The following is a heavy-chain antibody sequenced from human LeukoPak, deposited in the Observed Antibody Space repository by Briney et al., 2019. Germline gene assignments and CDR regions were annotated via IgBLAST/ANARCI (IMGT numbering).Heavy chain of an antibody. CDR3: ARGPSGYYLRLDY. Sequence: GGSLRLSCAASGFTFSSYAMHWVRQAPGKGLEWVAVISYDGSNKYYADSVKGRFTISRDNSKNTLYLQMNSLRAEDTAVYYCARGPSGYYLRLDYWGQGTLVTVSS. J-gene: IGHJ4*02. CDR2: ISYDGSNK. CDR1: GFTFSSYA. V-gene: IGHV3-30*04. D-gene: IGHD3-22*01.